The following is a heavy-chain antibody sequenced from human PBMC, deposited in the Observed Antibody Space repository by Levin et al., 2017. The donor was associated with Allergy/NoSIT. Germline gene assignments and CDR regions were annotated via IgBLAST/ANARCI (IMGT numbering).Heavy chain of an antibody. J-gene: IGHJ4*02. D-gene: IGHD3-10*01. CDR3: ARPRGGFYGSGSFDS. CDR2: IIPAFAST. Sequence: KISCKAFGGTLRNYPISWVRQAPGQGLEWMGGIIPAFASTNYAQKFQGRVTITADESTRTAYMELRSLRSEDTAVYFCARPRGGFYGSGSFDSWGQGALVTVSS. CDR1: GGTLRNYP. V-gene: IGHV1-69*01.